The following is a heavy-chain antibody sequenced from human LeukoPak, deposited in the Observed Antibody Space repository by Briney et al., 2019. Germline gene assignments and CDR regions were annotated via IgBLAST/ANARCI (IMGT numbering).Heavy chain of an antibody. J-gene: IGHJ1*01. CDR3: ARGDGYNDAEYLQH. CDR2: IWYDGSNK. CDR1: GFTLSSYG. Sequence: GRSLRLSCAASGFTLSSYGMHWVRQAPGKGLEWVAVIWYDGSNKYYEDSVKGRFTISRDNSKKTLYLQMNSLRVEDTAVYYCARGDGYNDAEYLQHWGQGTLVTVS. V-gene: IGHV3-33*01. D-gene: IGHD5-24*01.